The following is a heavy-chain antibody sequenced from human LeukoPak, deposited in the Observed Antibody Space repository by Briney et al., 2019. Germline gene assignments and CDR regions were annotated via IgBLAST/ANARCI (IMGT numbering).Heavy chain of an antibody. CDR2: ISYDGRNK. J-gene: IGHJ4*02. CDR3: AKATPPRDGSNPDY. V-gene: IGHV3-30*18. CDR1: GFTFSTYG. Sequence: GGSLRLSCAASGFTFSTYGMHWVRQAPGKGLEWVAVISYDGRNKYYADSVKGRFTISRDNSKNTLYLQMNSLRAEDTAVYYCAKATPPRDGSNPDYWGQGTLVTVSP. D-gene: IGHD5-24*01.